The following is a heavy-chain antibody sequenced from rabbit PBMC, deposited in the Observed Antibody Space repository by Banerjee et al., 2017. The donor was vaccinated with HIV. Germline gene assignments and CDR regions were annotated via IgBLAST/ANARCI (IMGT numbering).Heavy chain of an antibody. D-gene: IGHD4-1*01. CDR2: IYAGEGSI. V-gene: IGHV1S40*01. CDR1: GFSFSNGYV. CDR3: ARISGWGGDL. Sequence: QSLEESGGDLVKPEGSLTLTCTASGFSFSNGYVMCWVRQAPGKGLEWIGAIYAGEGSIDYASWVNGRFTFSSDNAQNTVDLQINSLTVADTATYFCARISGWGGDLWGPGTLVTVS. J-gene: IGHJ4*01.